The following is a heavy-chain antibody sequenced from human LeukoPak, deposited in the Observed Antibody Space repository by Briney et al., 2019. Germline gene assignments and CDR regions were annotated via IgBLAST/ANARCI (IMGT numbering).Heavy chain of an antibody. CDR2: INHSGST. CDR3: ARGPAMTTVSYFDY. J-gene: IGHJ4*02. D-gene: IGHD4-11*01. V-gene: IGHV4-34*01. CDR1: GGSFSGYY. Sequence: SETLSLTCAVSGGSFSGYYWSWIRQPPGKGLEWIGEINHSGSTNYNPSLKSRVTIAVDTSTHHFPLKLRSVTAADTAVYYCARGPAMTTVSYFDYWGQGTLVTVSS.